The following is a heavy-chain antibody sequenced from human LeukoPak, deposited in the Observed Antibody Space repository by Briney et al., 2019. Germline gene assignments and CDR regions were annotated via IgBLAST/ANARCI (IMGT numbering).Heavy chain of an antibody. V-gene: IGHV3-23*01. Sequence: TGGSLRLSCAASGFTFSSYAMSWVRQAPGKGLEWVSAISGSGGSTYYADSVKGRFTISRDNSKNTLYLQMNSLRAEDTAVYYYAKDGWYAEYFQHWGQGTLVTVSS. D-gene: IGHD6-19*01. J-gene: IGHJ1*01. CDR2: ISGSGGST. CDR3: AKDGWYAEYFQH. CDR1: GFTFSSYA.